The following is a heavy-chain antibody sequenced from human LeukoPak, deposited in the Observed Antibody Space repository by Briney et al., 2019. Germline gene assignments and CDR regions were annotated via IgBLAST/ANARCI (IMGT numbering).Heavy chain of an antibody. V-gene: IGHV3-30*03. CDR1: GFIFSNDG. J-gene: IGHJ4*02. CDR3: ARGHIVVVIASSGDFDY. Sequence: GGSLRLSCAASGFIFSNDGMHWVRQAPGKGLEWVAGISYDGNDKYYADSVKGRFTISRDNSKNTLYLQMNSLRAEDTALYYCARGHIVVVIASSGDFDYWGQGTLVTVSS. CDR2: ISYDGNDK. D-gene: IGHD2-21*01.